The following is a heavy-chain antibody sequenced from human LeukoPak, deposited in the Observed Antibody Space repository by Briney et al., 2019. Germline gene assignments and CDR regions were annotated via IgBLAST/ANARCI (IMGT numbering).Heavy chain of an antibody. J-gene: IGHJ6*04. Sequence: GGSLRLSCVASGFTSIVFWMSWVRRPPGKGLECVSNIKKDGREIEYVDCVRGGFSIFRDNAKNSVYLHMNSVRAEDTAAYFFATFAGVVPGGLLLWGKGTTVIVSS. V-gene: IGHV3-7*01. D-gene: IGHD2-2*01. CDR1: GFTSIVFW. CDR2: IKKDGREI. CDR3: ATFAGVVPGGLLL.